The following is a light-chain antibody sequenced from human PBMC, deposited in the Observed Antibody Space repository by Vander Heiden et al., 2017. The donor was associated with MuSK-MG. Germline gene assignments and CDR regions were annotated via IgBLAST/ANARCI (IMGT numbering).Light chain of an antibody. Sequence: DIQMTQSPSSLSASVGDRVTITCRASQSISLYLNCYQQKPGKAPNLLIYVASSLQTGVPSRFSGSGSGTDFTLTISMLQPEDFATYYCQQSDNTPWTFGQGTKVEIK. CDR3: QQSDNTPWT. CDR2: VAS. CDR1: QSISLY. J-gene: IGKJ1*01. V-gene: IGKV1-39*01.